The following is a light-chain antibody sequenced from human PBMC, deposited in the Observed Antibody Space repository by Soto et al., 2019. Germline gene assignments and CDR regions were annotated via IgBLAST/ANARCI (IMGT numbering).Light chain of an antibody. J-gene: IGKJ1*01. Sequence: EIVMTQSPATLSVSPGERATLSCRASQSVSSNLAWFQQKPGQAPRLVIYGASSMAAGIPARFSGSGSGTEFTLTMSSLQSEDFAIYYCLQYNKWPRTFGQGTKVEIK. CDR2: GAS. CDR3: LQYNKWPRT. CDR1: QSVSSN. V-gene: IGKV3-15*01.